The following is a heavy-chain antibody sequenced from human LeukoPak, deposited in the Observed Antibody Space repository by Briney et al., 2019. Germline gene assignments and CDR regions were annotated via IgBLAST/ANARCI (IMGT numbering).Heavy chain of an antibody. Sequence: ASVKVSCKASGGTFSSYAISWVRQAPGQGLEWMGGIIPIFGTANYAQKFQGRVTITTDESTSTAYMELSSLRSEDTAVYYCAGEPLTSRPEYCSSTSCYRDYYMDVWGKGTTVTVSS. D-gene: IGHD2-2*01. V-gene: IGHV1-69*05. CDR3: AGEPLTSRPEYCSSTSCYRDYYMDV. CDR1: GGTFSSYA. CDR2: IIPIFGTA. J-gene: IGHJ6*03.